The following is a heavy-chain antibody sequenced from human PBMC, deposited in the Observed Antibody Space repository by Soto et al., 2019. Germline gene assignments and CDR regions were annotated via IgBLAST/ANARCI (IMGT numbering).Heavy chain of an antibody. Sequence: QVQLQRWGAGLLKPSETLSLTCAVYGGSFSGYYWSWIRQPPGKGLEWIGEINHSGSTNYNPSLKSRVTISVDTSKNQFSLKLSSVTAADTAVYYCARGREQWLVVGYFDYWGQGTLVTVSS. V-gene: IGHV4-34*01. CDR1: GGSFSGYY. D-gene: IGHD6-19*01. CDR2: INHSGST. CDR3: ARGREQWLVVGYFDY. J-gene: IGHJ4*02.